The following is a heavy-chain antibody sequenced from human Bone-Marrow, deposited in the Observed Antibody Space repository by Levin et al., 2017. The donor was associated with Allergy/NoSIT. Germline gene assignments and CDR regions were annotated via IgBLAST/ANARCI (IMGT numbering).Heavy chain of an antibody. CDR3: ARCPSPYGSENYIPDIFDP. V-gene: IGHV3-30*07. J-gene: IGHJ5*02. CDR1: RFNFNIYA. CDR2: ISYDGIYK. D-gene: IGHD3-10*01. Sequence: HPGGSLRLSCVASRFNFNIYAMHWVRQAPGKGLEWVAAISYDGIYKYYADSVKGRFIISRDDSKSTVYLQMNSLRVDDTAIYFCARCPSPYGSENYIPDIFDPWGRGTLVTVSS.